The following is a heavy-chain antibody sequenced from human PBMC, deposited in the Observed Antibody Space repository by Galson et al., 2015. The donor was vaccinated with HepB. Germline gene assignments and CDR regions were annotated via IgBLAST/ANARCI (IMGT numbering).Heavy chain of an antibody. CDR3: ARTPGDYLDY. D-gene: IGHD4-17*01. CDR1: GFTFSSYA. J-gene: IGHJ4*02. Sequence: LRLSCAASGFTFSSYAMSWVRQAPGKALEWLAHIFSNDEKSYSTSLKSRLTISKDTSKSQVVLTMTNMDPVDTATYYCARTPGDYLDYWGQGTLVTVSS. V-gene: IGHV2-26*01. CDR2: IFSNDEK.